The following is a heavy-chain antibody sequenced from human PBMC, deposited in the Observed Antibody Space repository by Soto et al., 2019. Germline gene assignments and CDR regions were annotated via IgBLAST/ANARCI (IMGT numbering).Heavy chain of an antibody. CDR3: ARSWRENVFDY. Sequence: VKVSCTASGYTFSSYAISWVRQAPGQGLEWMGGIIPIFGTANYAQKFQGRVTITADESTSTAYMELSSLRSEDTAVYYCARSWRENVFDYWGQGTLVTVSS. CDR1: GYTFSSYA. CDR2: IIPIFGTA. J-gene: IGHJ4*02. D-gene: IGHD5-12*01. V-gene: IGHV1-69*13.